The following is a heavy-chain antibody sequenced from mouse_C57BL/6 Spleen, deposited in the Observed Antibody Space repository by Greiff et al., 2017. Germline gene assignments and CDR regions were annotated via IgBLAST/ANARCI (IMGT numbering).Heavy chain of an antibody. Sequence: EVHLVESGPGLVKPSQSLSLTCSVTGYSITSGYYWHWIRQFPGNKLEWMGYISYDGSNNYNPSLKNRISITRDTSKNQFFLELNSVTTEDTATYYCAAHDYGSSFAYWGQGTLVTVSA. V-gene: IGHV3-6*01. J-gene: IGHJ3*01. CDR3: AAHDYGSSFAY. CDR1: GYSITSGYY. CDR2: ISYDGSN. D-gene: IGHD1-1*01.